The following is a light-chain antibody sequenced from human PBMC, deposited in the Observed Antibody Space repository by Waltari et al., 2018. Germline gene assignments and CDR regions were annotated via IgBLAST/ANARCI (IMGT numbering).Light chain of an antibody. Sequence: DIQMTQSPSSLSASVGDRVTITCRASQSINNYLNWYQQKSGKAPKLLIYATFNLQSGVPSRFSGGTSGTDFTLTISGVQPEDFATYYCQQSYDFPRTFGQGTKVEMK. V-gene: IGKV1-39*01. CDR1: QSINNY. CDR3: QQSYDFPRT. CDR2: ATF. J-gene: IGKJ1*01.